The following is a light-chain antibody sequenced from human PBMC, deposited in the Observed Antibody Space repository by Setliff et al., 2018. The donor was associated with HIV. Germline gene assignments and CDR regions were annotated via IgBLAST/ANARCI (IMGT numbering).Light chain of an antibody. V-gene: IGLV1-44*01. CDR2: STN. CDR3: AAWDDSLSEPFYV. Sequence: QSVLTQPPSASGTPGQRVTISCSGSSSNIGVNSVTWYQQFPGTAPKLLMYSTNQRPSGVADRFSGSKSGTSASLAISELQSEDEADYYCAAWDDSLSEPFYVFGTGTKVTVL. J-gene: IGLJ1*01. CDR1: SSNIGVNS.